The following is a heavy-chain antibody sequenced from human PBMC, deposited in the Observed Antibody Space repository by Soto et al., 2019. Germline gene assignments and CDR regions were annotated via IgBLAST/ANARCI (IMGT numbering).Heavy chain of an antibody. CDR2: SRPYSGHT. V-gene: IGHV1-18*01. CDR1: GYTFSSYG. D-gene: IGHD5-18*01. CDR3: ARDAPLATAVVTGDY. J-gene: IGHJ4*02. Sequence: ASVKVSCKASGYTFSSYGISWVRQAPGQGLEWMGWSRPYSGHTEYAQKFQGRVTMTTDTSTSTAYMELRSLRSDDTAVYFCARDAPLATAVVTGDYWGQGTLVTVSS.